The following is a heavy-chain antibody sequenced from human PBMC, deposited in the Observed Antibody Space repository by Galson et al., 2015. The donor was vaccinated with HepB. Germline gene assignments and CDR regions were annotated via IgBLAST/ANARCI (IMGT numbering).Heavy chain of an antibody. CDR3: TRLGDFSGYSSR. V-gene: IGHV3-73*01. D-gene: IGHD6-19*01. Sequence: SLRLSCAASGFTFSGSAIHWVRQASGKGPEWVGRIRSKANNYATSYVPSLKGRFTISRDDSKNMAFLHMQSLKTEDTAVYYCTRLGDFSGYSSRWGQVTLVTVSS. CDR2: IRSKANNYAT. J-gene: IGHJ4*02. CDR1: GFTFSGSA.